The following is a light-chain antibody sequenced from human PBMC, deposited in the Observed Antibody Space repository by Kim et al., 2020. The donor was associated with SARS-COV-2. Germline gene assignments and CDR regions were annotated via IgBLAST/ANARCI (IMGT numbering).Light chain of an antibody. Sequence: SYELTQPPSVSVSPGQTARITCSGDALPKQYAYWYQQKPGQAPVLVIYKDSERPSGIPERFSGSSSGTTVTLTIRGVQAEDEADYYCQSAYSIGVVFCGG. CDR3: QSAYSIGVV. J-gene: IGLJ2*01. CDR1: ALPKQY. V-gene: IGLV3-25*03. CDR2: KDS.